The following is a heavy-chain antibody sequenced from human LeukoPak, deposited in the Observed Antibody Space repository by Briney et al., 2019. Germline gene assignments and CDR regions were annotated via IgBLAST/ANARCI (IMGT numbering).Heavy chain of an antibody. CDR1: GDSLSRSS. V-gene: IGHV4-59*08. Sequence: PSETLSLTCTVSGDSLSRSSWSWIRQSPGGGLEWIGYMFYGGTTNHNPSLKGRVTMSMVTSKDQFSLSLSSVTAADTAVYYCARGVTGGWYGDFQHWGQGTLVTVSS. D-gene: IGHD6-19*01. CDR2: MFYGGTT. CDR3: ARGVTGGWYGDFQH. J-gene: IGHJ1*01.